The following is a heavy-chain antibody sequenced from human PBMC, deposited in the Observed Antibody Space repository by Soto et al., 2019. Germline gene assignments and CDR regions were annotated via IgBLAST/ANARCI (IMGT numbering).Heavy chain of an antibody. J-gene: IGHJ5*02. V-gene: IGHV1-2*02. CDR2: INPNSGGT. CDR3: ARALAPVGWFDP. CDR1: GYTFTGYY. Sequence: ASVKVSCKASGYTFTGYYMHWVRQAPGQGLEWMGWINPNSGGTNYAQKFQGRVTMTRDTSISTAYMELSRLRSDDTAVYYCARALAPVGWFDPWGQGTLVTVSS.